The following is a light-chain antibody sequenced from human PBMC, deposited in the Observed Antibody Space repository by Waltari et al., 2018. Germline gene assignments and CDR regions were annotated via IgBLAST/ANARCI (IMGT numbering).Light chain of an antibody. V-gene: IGKV1-33*01. J-gene: IGKJ3*01. CDR3: QRYDNLPIFA. CDR1: QDISHY. CDR2: DAS. Sequence: DIQMTQSPYSLSAYVGDRVTITCQASQDISHYLNWYQHKPGKAPKLLIYDASNLETGVPSRFSGSQSGTDFTFTITSLQPEDTATYYCQRYDNLPIFAFGPGTKVDIK.